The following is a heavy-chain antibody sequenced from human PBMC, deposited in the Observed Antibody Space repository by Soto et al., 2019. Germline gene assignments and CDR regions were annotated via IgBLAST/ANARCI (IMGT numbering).Heavy chain of an antibody. J-gene: IGHJ4*02. CDR1: GYTFTGYY. CDR2: INPNSGGT. D-gene: IGHD2-2*01. Sequence: QVQLVQSGAEVKKPGASVKVSCKASGYTFTGYYMHWVRQAPGQGLEWMGWINPNSGGTNYAQKFQGWGTMTRATSISTAYMELSRLRSDDTAVYYCARGYCSSTSCYWMYYFDYWGQGTLVTVSS. V-gene: IGHV1-2*04. CDR3: ARGYCSSTSCYWMYYFDY.